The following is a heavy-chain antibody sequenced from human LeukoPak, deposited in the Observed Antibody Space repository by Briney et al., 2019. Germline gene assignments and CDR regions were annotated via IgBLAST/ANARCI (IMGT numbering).Heavy chain of an antibody. CDR2: ISSSSSYI. Sequence: GGSLRLSCAASGFTFSSYSMNWVRQAPGKGLEWISSISSSSSYIYYADSVKGRFTISRDNAKNTLYLQMNSLRAEDTAVYYCARSPLRYFDWLLSGYWGQGTLVTVSS. CDR1: GFTFSSYS. CDR3: ARSPLRYFDWLLSGY. V-gene: IGHV3-21*01. D-gene: IGHD3-9*01. J-gene: IGHJ4*02.